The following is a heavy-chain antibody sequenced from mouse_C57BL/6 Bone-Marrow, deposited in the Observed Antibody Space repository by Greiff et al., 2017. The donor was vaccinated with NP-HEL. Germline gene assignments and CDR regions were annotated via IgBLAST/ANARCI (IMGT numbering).Heavy chain of an antibody. CDR3: TTGDGYPAWFAY. V-gene: IGHV14-4*01. CDR2: IDPENGDT. CDR1: GFNIKDDY. D-gene: IGHD2-3*01. J-gene: IGHJ3*01. Sequence: EVQGVESGAELVRPGASVKLSCTASGFNIKDDYMHWVKQRPEQGLEWIGWIDPENGDTEYASKFQGKATITADTSSNTAYLQLSSLTSEDTAVYDCTTGDGYPAWFAYWGQGTLVTVSA.